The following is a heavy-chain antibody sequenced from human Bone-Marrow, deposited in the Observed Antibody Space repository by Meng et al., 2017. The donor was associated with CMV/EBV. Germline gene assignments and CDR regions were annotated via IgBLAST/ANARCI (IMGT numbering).Heavy chain of an antibody. Sequence: GESLKISCTGTGYSFTSLWIGWVRQMPGKGLEWMGLIFPRDSDTRYSPSFQGQVTFSADKSINTAYLQWGSLEASDTAMYYCTRAWGPTSHYGDYWGQGQLVNVSS. CDR3: TRAWGPTSHYGDY. V-gene: IGHV5-51*01. J-gene: IGHJ4*02. D-gene: IGHD5-24*01. CDR2: IFPRDSDT. CDR1: GYSFTSLW.